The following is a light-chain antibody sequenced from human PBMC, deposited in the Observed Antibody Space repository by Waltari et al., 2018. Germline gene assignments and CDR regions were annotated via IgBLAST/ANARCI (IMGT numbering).Light chain of an antibody. J-gene: IGKJ5*01. CDR2: WAS. Sequence: DIVMTQSPDTLAVSLGEWATINCKSSQSVLYSSNNKNYLAWYQQKPGQPPKLLIYWASTRESGVPDRFTGSGSGTDFTLTISSLQAEDVAVYYCQQYYSGPFTFGQGTRLEIK. V-gene: IGKV4-1*01. CDR1: QSVLYSSNNKNY. CDR3: QQYYSGPFT.